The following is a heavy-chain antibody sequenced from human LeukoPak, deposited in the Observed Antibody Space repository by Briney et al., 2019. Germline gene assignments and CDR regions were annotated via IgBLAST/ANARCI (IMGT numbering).Heavy chain of an antibody. D-gene: IGHD5-18*01. V-gene: IGHV3-23*01. CDR2: ISGSGGTT. Sequence: GGSLRLSCADSGFTFSTYALSWVRQAPGKGLEWVSVISGSGGTTYYADSVKGRFTISRDNSKNTLYLQMNSLRAEDTAVYCCARDRGDNYRSFYYWGHRALVTVSS. CDR3: ARDRGDNYRSFYY. CDR1: GFTFSTYA. J-gene: IGHJ4*01.